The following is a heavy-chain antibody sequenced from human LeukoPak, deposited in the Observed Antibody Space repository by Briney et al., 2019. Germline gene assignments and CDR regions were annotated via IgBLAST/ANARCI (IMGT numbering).Heavy chain of an antibody. CDR3: ARTGYYTNYYYYYMDV. CDR2: ISAYNGNT. V-gene: IGHV1-18*01. D-gene: IGHD3/OR15-3a*01. J-gene: IGHJ6*03. Sequence: VASVKVSCKASGYTFTSYGISWVRQAPGQGLEWMGWISAYNGNTNYAQKLQGRVTMTTDTSTSTAYMELRSLRSDDTAVYYCARTGYYTNYYYYYMDVWGKGTTVTVSS. CDR1: GYTFTSYG.